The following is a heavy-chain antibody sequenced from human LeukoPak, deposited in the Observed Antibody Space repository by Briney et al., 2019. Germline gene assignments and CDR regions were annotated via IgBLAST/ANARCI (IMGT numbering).Heavy chain of an antibody. Sequence: PGGSLRLSCAASGFTFSSFPMSWVRQAPGKGLEYASTISSDGRSAYYVDSVKGRFTISRDNSKNTLYLQMGSLRAEDMAVYYCARGLYHGSGKYYFDYWGQGILVTVSS. CDR3: ARGLYHGSGKYYFDY. V-gene: IGHV3-64*02. D-gene: IGHD3-10*01. CDR1: GFTFSSFP. CDR2: ISSDGRSA. J-gene: IGHJ4*02.